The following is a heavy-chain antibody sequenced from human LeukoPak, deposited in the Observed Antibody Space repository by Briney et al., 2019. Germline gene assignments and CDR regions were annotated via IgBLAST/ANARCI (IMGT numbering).Heavy chain of an antibody. J-gene: IGHJ6*02. V-gene: IGHV3-53*01. CDR3: AKDGKVDTAMVKAYYYYGMDV. CDR2: IYSGGST. CDR1: GFTVSSNY. Sequence: GGSLRLSCAASGFTVSSNYMSWVRQAPGKGLEWVSVIYSGGSTYYADSVKGRFTISRDNSKNTLYLQMNSLRAEDTAVYYCAKDGKVDTAMVKAYYYYGMDVWGQGTTVTVSS. D-gene: IGHD5-18*01.